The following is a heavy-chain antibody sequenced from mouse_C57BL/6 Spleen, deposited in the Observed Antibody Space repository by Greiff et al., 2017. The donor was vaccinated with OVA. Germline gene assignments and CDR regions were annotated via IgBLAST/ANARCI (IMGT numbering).Heavy chain of an antibody. CDR2: INPNNGGT. CDR3: ARGDRAYAMDY. Sequence: VQLQQSGPELVKPGASVKISCKASGYTFTDYYMNWVKQSHGKSLEWIGDINPNNGGTSYNQKFKGKATLTVDKSSSTAYMELRSLTSEDSAVYDCARGDRAYAMDYWGQGTSVTVSS. D-gene: IGHD3-3*01. CDR1: GYTFTDYY. V-gene: IGHV1-26*01. J-gene: IGHJ4*01.